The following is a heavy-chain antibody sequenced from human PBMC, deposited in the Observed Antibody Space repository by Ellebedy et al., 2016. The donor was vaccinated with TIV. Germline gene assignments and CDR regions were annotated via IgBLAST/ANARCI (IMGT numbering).Heavy chain of an antibody. CDR3: ARESRPDSGSGYYYDYYYHGMDV. CDR1: GFTFRSFA. Sequence: GGSLRLXCAASGFTFRSFAMHWVRQAPGKGLEWVALISYDGSNKYYADSVKGRFTISRDNSKNTLYLQMNSLRGEDTAVYYCARESRPDSGSGYYYDYYYHGMDVWGQGTTVTVSS. D-gene: IGHD3-3*01. J-gene: IGHJ6*02. V-gene: IGHV3-30-3*01. CDR2: ISYDGSNK.